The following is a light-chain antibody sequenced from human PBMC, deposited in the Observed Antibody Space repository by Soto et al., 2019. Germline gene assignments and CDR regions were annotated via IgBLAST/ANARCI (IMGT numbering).Light chain of an antibody. Sequence: DIQMTQSPSSVSASVGDRVTITCRARQAIASWLAWYQQKPGEAPKLLIFTGSLLHSGVPPRFSGSGSGTDFPRTISSLQPEDFATYYCQQTLSFPPTFGQGPKV. CDR1: QAIASW. CDR3: QQTLSFPPT. CDR2: TGS. V-gene: IGKV1-12*01. J-gene: IGKJ1*01.